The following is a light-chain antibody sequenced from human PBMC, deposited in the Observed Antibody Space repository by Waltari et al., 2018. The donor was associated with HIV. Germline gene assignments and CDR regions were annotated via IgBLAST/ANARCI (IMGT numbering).Light chain of an antibody. CDR1: NNDVGTYNY. J-gene: IGLJ3*02. CDR2: DVT. CDR3: SSYTSSISLV. V-gene: IGLV2-14*03. Sequence: QSALTQPASVSGSPGQSITISCTGTNNDVGTYNYVSWYQQHPGKAPKLMIYDVTDRPSGVSDRFSGSKSGNTASLTISGLQAEDEADYYCSSYTSSISLVFGGRTKVTVL.